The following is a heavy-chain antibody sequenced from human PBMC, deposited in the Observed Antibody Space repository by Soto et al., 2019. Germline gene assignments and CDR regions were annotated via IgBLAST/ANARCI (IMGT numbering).Heavy chain of an antibody. CDR3: ARDESMVRGVIIIGGN. V-gene: IGHV1-2*04. CDR1: GYTFTGYY. J-gene: IGHJ4*02. Sequence: GASVKVSCTASGYTFTGYYMHWVRQAPGQGLEWMGWINPNSGGTNYAQKFQGWVTMTRDTSISTAYMELSRLRSDDTAVYYCARDESMVRGVIIIGGNWGQGALVTVSS. CDR2: INPNSGGT. D-gene: IGHD3-10*01.